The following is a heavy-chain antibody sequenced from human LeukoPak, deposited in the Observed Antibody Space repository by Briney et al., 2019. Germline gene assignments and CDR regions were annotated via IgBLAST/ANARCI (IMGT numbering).Heavy chain of an antibody. D-gene: IGHD2-21*01. CDR2: FYPTDSDT. CDR3: ARSLVTHWHSDL. J-gene: IGHJ2*01. Sequence: GESLKISCQGSGYSFDSYWIGWVRQMPGKGLEWIGIFYPTDSDTHYSPSFQGQVTMSADTSINTAYLQWSSLKASDTAIYYCARSLVTHWHSDLWGRGTPEIVSS. CDR1: GYSFDSYW. V-gene: IGHV5-51*01.